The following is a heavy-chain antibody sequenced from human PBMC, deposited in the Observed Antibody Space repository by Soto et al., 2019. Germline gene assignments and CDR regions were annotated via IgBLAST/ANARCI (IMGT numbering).Heavy chain of an antibody. CDR2: IYYSGGT. V-gene: IGHV4-39*01. CDR3: ARRGKYSYGSKYYFDY. J-gene: IGHJ4*02. CDR1: GGSISSSSYY. Sequence: QLQLQESGPGLVKPSETLSLTCTVSGGSISSSSYYWGWIRQPPGKGLEWIGRIYYSGGTYYNPSLKSRVTISVDTSKNQFSLKLSSVTAADTAVYYCARRGKYSYGSKYYFDYWGQGTLVTVSS. D-gene: IGHD5-18*01.